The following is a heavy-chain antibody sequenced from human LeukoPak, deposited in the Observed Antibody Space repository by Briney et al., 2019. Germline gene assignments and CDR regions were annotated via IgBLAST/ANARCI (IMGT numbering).Heavy chain of an antibody. CDR3: ATYKRGYNSASDY. CDR1: VGSFSGYY. D-gene: IGHD5-18*01. J-gene: IGHJ4*02. Sequence: SETLSLTCAVYVGSFSGYYWSWIRQPPGKGLEWIGEINHSGSTNYNPSLKSRVTISVDMSKNQFSLGVSSLTAADTAVYFCATYKRGYNSASDYWGQGILVAVS. CDR2: INHSGST. V-gene: IGHV4-34*01.